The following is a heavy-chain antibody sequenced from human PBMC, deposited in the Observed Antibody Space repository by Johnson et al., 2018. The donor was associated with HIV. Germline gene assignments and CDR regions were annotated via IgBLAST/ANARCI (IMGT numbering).Heavy chain of an antibody. V-gene: IGHV3-33*06. Sequence: QVQLVESGGGVVQPGRSLRLSCAASGFTFSSYGMHWVRQAPGKGLEWVAVIWYDGSNKYYADSVKGRFTISRDNSKNTLYLQMNSLRAEDTAVYYLAKQNRKIEERGIRDAPDAFDIWGQGTMVTVSS. CDR3: AKQNRKIEERGIRDAPDAFDI. CDR1: GFTFSSYG. J-gene: IGHJ3*02. CDR2: IWYDGSNK. D-gene: IGHD7-27*01.